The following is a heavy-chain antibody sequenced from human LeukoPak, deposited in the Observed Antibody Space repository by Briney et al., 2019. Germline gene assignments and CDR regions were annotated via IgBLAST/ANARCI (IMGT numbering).Heavy chain of an antibody. D-gene: IGHD3-22*01. J-gene: IGHJ4*02. Sequence: GGSLRLSCAASGFTFSDYAMSWVRQAPGKGLEWVSAISGRGGSPYYADSVKGRFTISRDNSKNTLYLQMNSLRAEDTAVYYCARDLGYYDSSGILGYWGQGTLVTVSS. V-gene: IGHV3-23*01. CDR3: ARDLGYYDSSGILGY. CDR1: GFTFSDYA. CDR2: ISGRGGSP.